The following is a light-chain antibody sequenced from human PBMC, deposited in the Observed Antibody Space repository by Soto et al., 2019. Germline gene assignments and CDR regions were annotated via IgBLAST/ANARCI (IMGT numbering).Light chain of an antibody. CDR2: GAS. Sequence: EIVLTPSPGTLSLSPCERAALSFSARQSVSSSYLAWYQQRPGQAPRLLIYGASIRATGIPDRFSGSGSGTDFTLTISRLEPEDFAVYFCQQHGSSPWTFGQGTKV. J-gene: IGKJ1*01. V-gene: IGKV3-20*01. CDR1: QSVSSSY. CDR3: QQHGSSPWT.